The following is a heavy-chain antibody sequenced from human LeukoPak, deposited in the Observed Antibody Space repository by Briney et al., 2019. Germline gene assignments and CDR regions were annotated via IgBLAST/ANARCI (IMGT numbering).Heavy chain of an antibody. CDR3: PRQSYASGWNPFDY. CDR2: ISYDGSNK. D-gene: IGHD6-19*01. Sequence: GGSLRLSCAASGFTFSSYAMHWVRQAPGKGLEWVAVISYDGSNKYYADSVKGRFTISRDNSKNTLYLQMNSLRAEDTAVYYCPRQSYASGWNPFDYWGQGILVTVSS. V-gene: IGHV3-30*04. J-gene: IGHJ4*02. CDR1: GFTFSSYA.